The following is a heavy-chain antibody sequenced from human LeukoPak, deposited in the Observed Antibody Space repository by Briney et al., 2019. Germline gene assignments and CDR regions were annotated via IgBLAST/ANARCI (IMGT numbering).Heavy chain of an antibody. CDR1: GFTFSSYS. J-gene: IGHJ4*02. CDR2: ISSSSSTI. V-gene: IGHV3-48*01. Sequence: GGSLRLSCAASGFTFSSYSMNWVRQAPGKGLEWVSYISSSSSTIYYADSVKGRFTISRDNAKNSLYLQMNSLRAEDTAVYYCASRDPCSGATCYGLRYWGQGTLVTVSS. CDR3: ASRDPCSGATCYGLRY. D-gene: IGHD2-15*01.